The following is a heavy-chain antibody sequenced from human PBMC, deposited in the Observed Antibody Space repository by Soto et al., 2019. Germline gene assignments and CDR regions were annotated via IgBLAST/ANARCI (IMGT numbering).Heavy chain of an antibody. D-gene: IGHD3-10*02. J-gene: IGHJ2*01. CDR2: IYYSGST. Sequence: PGQGLERVVNIYYSGSTYYNPSLKSRVTVSVDTSKNQVSLKLSSVTAADTAVYYCAREEFQIFFFFQEEDGIRDVRSVSAFLLNRSSDL. V-gene: IGHV4-39*02. CDR3: AREEFQIFFFFQEEDGIRDVRSVSAFLLNRSSDL.